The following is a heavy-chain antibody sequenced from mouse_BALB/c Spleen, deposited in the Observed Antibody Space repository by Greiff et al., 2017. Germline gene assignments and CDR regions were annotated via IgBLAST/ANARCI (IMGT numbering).Heavy chain of an antibody. J-gene: IGHJ4*01. Sequence: QVQLQQSGPGLVAPSQSLSITCTVSGFSLTSYGVHWVRQPPGKGLEWLGVIWAGGSTNYNSALMSRLSISKDNSKSQVFLKMNSLQTDDTAMYYCARRYYGRGGAMDYWGQGTSVTVSS. D-gene: IGHD1-1*01. CDR1: GFSLTSYG. CDR2: IWAGGST. CDR3: ARRYYGRGGAMDY. V-gene: IGHV2-9*02.